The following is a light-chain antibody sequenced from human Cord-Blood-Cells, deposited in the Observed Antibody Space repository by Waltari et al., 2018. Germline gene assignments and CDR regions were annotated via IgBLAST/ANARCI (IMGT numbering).Light chain of an antibody. CDR3: CSHAGSSTWV. CDR1: SSDVGSYNL. V-gene: IGLV2-23*01. CDR2: EGS. J-gene: IGLJ3*02. Sequence: QSALTQPASVSGSPGQSITISCTGTSSDVGSYNLVSWYQQHPGKAPKLMIYEGSKRPSGVSNRFSGSKSGNTASLTIPGLQAEDEADYYCCSHAGSSTWVFGGGTKLTVL.